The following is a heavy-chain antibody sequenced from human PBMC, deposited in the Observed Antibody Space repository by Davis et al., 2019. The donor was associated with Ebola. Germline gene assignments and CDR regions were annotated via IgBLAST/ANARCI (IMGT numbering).Heavy chain of an antibody. J-gene: IGHJ6*02. D-gene: IGHD3-10*01. CDR1: VYSFTSYW. CDR3: ARGRGVRGVIIRGYGMDV. Sequence: GESLKISCTGSVYSFTSYWISWVRQMPGKGLKWMGRIDPSDSYTNYSPSFQGHVTISADKSISTAYLQWSSLKASDTAMYYCARGRGVRGVIIRGYGMDVWGQGTTVTVSS. CDR2: IDPSDSYT. V-gene: IGHV5-10-1*01.